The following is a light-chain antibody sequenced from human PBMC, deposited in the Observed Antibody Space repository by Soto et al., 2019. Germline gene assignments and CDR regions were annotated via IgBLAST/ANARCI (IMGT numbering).Light chain of an antibody. CDR2: EVS. J-gene: IGLJ1*01. CDR3: SSYTRSKTYV. CDR1: SSDVGAYNY. Sequence: QSALTQPASVSGSPGQSITISCTGTSSDVGAYNYVSWFQQHPGKAPKLLIYEVSNRPSGVSYRFSGSKPGSTASLTIPGLQAEDEADYYCSSYTRSKTYVFGTGTKVTVL. V-gene: IGLV2-14*01.